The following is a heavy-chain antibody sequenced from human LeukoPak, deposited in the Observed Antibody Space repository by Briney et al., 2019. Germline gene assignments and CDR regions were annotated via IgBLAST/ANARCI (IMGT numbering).Heavy chain of an antibody. J-gene: IGHJ4*02. CDR3: ARLDRLTPTY. D-gene: IGHD1-1*01. CDR1: GFTFSSYS. Sequence: PGGPLRLSCAASGFTFSSYSMNWVRQAPGKGLEWVSNISSSSSTIYYADSVKGRFTISRDNAKNSLYLQMNSLRAEDTAVYYCARLDRLTPTYWGQGTLVTVSS. V-gene: IGHV3-48*01. CDR2: ISSSSSTI.